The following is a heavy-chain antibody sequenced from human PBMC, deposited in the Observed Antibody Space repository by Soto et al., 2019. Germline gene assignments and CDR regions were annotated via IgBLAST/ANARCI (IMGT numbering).Heavy chain of an antibody. CDR1: GGSFSGYY. J-gene: IGHJ3*02. CDR2: INHSGST. V-gene: IGHV4-34*01. D-gene: IGHD4-17*01. CDR3: ARMATVLLGDAFDI. Sequence: SETLSLTCAVYGGSFSGYYWSWIRQPPGKGLEWIGEINHSGSTNYNPSLKSRVTISVDTSKNQFSLKLSSVTAADTAVYYCARMATVLLGDAFDIWGQVTMVTVSS.